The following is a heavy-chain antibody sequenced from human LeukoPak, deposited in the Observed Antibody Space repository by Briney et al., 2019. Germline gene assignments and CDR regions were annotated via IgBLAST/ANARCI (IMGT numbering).Heavy chain of an antibody. J-gene: IGHJ6*02. CDR2: LTWNSGKI. Sequence: GRSLRLSCAASGFTFDDYATHWVRQVPGKGLEWVSGLTWNSGKIAYADSVKGRFTISRDNAKNSLYLDMTSLRTEDTALYYCAKDVGGSGSYSHYYYYGMDVWGQGTTVTVSS. D-gene: IGHD3-10*01. CDR1: GFTFDDYA. CDR3: AKDVGGSGSYSHYYYYGMDV. V-gene: IGHV3-9*01.